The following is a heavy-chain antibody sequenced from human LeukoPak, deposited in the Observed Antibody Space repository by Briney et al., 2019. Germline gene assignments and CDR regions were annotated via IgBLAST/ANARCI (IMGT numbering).Heavy chain of an antibody. V-gene: IGHV3-9*01. Sequence: GGSLRLSCAASGFTFDDYAMHWVRQAPGKGLEWVSGISWNSGSIGYADSVKGRFTISRDNAKNSLYLQMNSLRAEDTAVYYCARDRNVVVVAATEFDYWGQGTLVTVSS. D-gene: IGHD2-15*01. CDR3: ARDRNVVVVAATEFDY. CDR2: ISWNSGSI. CDR1: GFTFDDYA. J-gene: IGHJ4*02.